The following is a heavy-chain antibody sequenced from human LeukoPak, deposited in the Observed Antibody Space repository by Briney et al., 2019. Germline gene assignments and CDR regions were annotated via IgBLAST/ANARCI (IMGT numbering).Heavy chain of an antibody. CDR2: ISSSSSYI. Sequence: GGSLRLSCAASGFTFSSYSMNWVRQAPGKGLEWVSSISSSSSYIYYADSVKGRFAISRDNAKNSLYLQMNSLRAEDTAVYYCARDTPDYSTDYWGQGTLVTVSS. V-gene: IGHV3-21*01. CDR3: ARDTPDYSTDY. CDR1: GFTFSSYS. J-gene: IGHJ4*02. D-gene: IGHD6-13*01.